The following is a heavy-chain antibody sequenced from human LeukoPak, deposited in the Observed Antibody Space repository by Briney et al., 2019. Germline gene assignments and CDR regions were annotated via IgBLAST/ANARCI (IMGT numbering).Heavy chain of an antibody. D-gene: IGHD3-22*01. J-gene: IGHJ4*02. CDR1: GGSISSSSYY. CDR2: IYYSGST. V-gene: IGHV4-39*01. Sequence: SETLSLTCTVSGGSISSSSYYWGWIRQPPGKGLEWIGSIYYSGSTYYNPSLKSRVTISVDTSKNQFSLKLSSVTAADTAVYYCARRRDDSSGYYQFDYWGQGTLVTVSS. CDR3: ARRRDDSSGYYQFDY.